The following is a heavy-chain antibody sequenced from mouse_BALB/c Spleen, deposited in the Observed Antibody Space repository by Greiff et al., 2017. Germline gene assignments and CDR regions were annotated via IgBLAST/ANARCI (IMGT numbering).Heavy chain of an antibody. CDR1: GFSLTGYG. V-gene: IGHV2-6-7*01. D-gene: IGHD2-1*01. CDR2: IWGDGST. J-gene: IGHJ4*01. Sequence: VQRVESGPGLVAPSQSLSITCTVSGFSLTGYGVNWVRQPPGKGLEWLGMIWGDGSTDYNSALKSRLSISKDNSKSQVFLKMNSLQTDDTARYYCSRDNYPYYYAMDYWGQGTSVTVSS. CDR3: SRDNYPYYYAMDY.